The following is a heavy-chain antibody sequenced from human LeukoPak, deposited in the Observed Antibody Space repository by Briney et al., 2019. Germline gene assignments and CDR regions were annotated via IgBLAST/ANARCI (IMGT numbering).Heavy chain of an antibody. D-gene: IGHD2-21*01. CDR2: TETGNDDT. V-gene: IGHV1-3*02. Sequence: ASVKVSCKASGYTFTKHAMHWVRQAPGQRFKWLGWTETGNDDTTYSQEFQDRVTITRDTSANTVYMELSSLRSEDTAMYYCARGFQGTFDIWGQGTKVTVSS. CDR3: ARGFQGTFDI. CDR1: GYTFTKHA. J-gene: IGHJ3*02.